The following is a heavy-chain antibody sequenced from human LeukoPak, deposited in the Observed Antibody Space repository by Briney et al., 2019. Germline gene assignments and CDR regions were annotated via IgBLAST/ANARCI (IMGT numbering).Heavy chain of an antibody. CDR2: ISSSSTYI. V-gene: IGHV3-21*01. D-gene: IGHD7-27*01. J-gene: IGHJ4*02. CDR3: ARDDPRWGTSGDY. Sequence: GGSLRLSCVASGFTFSAYTMNWVRQAPAKGLEWVSFISSSSTYIYYADSLKGRFTISRDNAKNSLYLQMNSLRAEDTAVYYCARDDPRWGTSGDYWGQGTLVTVSS. CDR1: GFTFSAYT.